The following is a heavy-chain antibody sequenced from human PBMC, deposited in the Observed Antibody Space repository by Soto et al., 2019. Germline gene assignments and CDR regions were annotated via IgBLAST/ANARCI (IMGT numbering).Heavy chain of an antibody. V-gene: IGHV1-24*01. CDR2: FDPEDGET. D-gene: IGHD3-9*01. Sequence: ASVKVSCKVSGYTLTELSMHWVRQAPGKGLEWMGGFDPEDGETIYAQKFQGRVTMTEDTSTDTAYMELSSLRSEDTAVYYCATDAALLRYFDENWFDPWGQGTLVTVSS. CDR1: GYTLTELS. CDR3: ATDAALLRYFDENWFDP. J-gene: IGHJ5*02.